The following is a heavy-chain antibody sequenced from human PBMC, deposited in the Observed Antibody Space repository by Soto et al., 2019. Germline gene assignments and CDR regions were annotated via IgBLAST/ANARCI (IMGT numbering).Heavy chain of an antibody. Sequence: PSETLSLTCAVYGGSFSGYYWSWIRQPPGKGLEWIGEINHSGSTNYNPSLKSRVTISVDTSKNQFSLKLSSVTAADTAVYYCYLWMVRGAKDVFDIWGQGTMVTVSS. V-gene: IGHV4-34*01. D-gene: IGHD3-10*01. J-gene: IGHJ3*02. CDR2: INHSGST. CDR1: GGSFSGYY. CDR3: YLWMVRGAKDVFDI.